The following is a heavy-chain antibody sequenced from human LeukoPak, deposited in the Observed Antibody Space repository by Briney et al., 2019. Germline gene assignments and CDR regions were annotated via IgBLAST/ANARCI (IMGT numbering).Heavy chain of an antibody. CDR2: IIPILGIA. CDR3: AREDYYDRDRPLDY. J-gene: IGHJ4*02. Sequence: SVKVSCKASGGTFSSYAMSWVRQAPGQGLEWMGRIIPILGIANYAQKFQGRVTITADKSTSTAYMELSSLRSEDTAVYYCAREDYYDRDRPLDYWGQGTLVTVSS. V-gene: IGHV1-69*04. D-gene: IGHD3-22*01. CDR1: GGTFSSYA.